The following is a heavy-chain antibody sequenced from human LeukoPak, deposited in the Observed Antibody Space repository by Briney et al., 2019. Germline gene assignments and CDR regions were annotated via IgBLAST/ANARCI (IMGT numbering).Heavy chain of an antibody. CDR3: ARDYYGSGREYYYYMDV. Sequence: ASVKVSCKASGGTFSSYAISWVLQAPGQGLEWMGGIIPIFGTANYAQKFQGRVTITTDESTSTAYMELSSLRSEDTAVYYCARDYYGSGREYYYYMDVWGKGTTVTVSS. D-gene: IGHD3-10*01. CDR1: GGTFSSYA. J-gene: IGHJ6*03. V-gene: IGHV1-69*05. CDR2: IIPIFGTA.